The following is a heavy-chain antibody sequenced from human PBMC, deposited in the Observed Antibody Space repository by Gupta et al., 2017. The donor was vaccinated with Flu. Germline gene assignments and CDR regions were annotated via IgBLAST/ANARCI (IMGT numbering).Heavy chain of an antibody. Sequence: QVQLVQSGAVVKKPGASVRVSCKASTYALTAYFIQWVRLAPGQGLEWLGWINPNSGATRFAQKFRGRISMTRDTSISTAYLDLSNLKSGDTALYFCARSGESSGAHRGAFDLWGHETTVIVSS. CDR1: TYALTAYF. CDR3: ARSGESSGAHRGAFDL. D-gene: IGHD1-26*01. J-gene: IGHJ6*02. V-gene: IGHV1-2*02. CDR2: INPNSGAT.